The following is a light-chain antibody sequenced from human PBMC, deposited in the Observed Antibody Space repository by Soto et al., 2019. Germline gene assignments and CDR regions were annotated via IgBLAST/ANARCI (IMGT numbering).Light chain of an antibody. V-gene: IGKV1-39*01. CDR2: AAS. CDR3: QQDNNRPPHT. J-gene: IGKJ2*01. Sequence: DIQMTQSPSSLSASVGDRVTITCRASQSISSHLNWYQQKPGKAPKLLIYAASSLQGGVPSRFSGSGSGTDFTLTISSLQPEDFATYYCQQDNNRPPHTFGQGTKLEIK. CDR1: QSISSH.